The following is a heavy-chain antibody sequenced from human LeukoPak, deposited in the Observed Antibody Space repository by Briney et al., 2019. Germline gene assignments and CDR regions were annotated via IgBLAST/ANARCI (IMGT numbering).Heavy chain of an antibody. Sequence: SETLSLTCTVSGGSVSRSGYYGGWIRQPPGKGLEWIGSIYYSGSTYYNPSLKSRLTISLDTSKNQFSLKLSSVTAADTAVYYCARHSSLYDHMDVWGKGTTVTVSS. CDR3: ARHSSLYDHMDV. CDR2: IYYSGST. V-gene: IGHV4-39*01. CDR1: GGSVSRSGYY. D-gene: IGHD2-2*01. J-gene: IGHJ6*03.